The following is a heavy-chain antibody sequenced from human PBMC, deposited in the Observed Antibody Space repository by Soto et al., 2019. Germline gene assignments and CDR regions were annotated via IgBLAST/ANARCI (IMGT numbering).Heavy chain of an antibody. CDR3: ARGFEDYVWGTYPSQY. J-gene: IGHJ4*02. CDR2: IIGSSVYI. V-gene: IGHV3-21*01. D-gene: IGHD3-16*02. CDR1: GFTFSNYA. Sequence: PGGSLRLSCVGSGFTFSNYAMNWVRQAPGQGLEWVASIIGSSVYIHYADSVKGRFTVSRDNDKNSVFLQMDSLRAEDTAMYYCARGFEDYVWGTYPSQYWGQGILVTVSS.